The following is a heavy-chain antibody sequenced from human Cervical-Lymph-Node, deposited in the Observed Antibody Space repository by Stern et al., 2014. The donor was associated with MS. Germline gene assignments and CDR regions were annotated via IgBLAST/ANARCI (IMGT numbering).Heavy chain of an antibody. V-gene: IGHV4-61*02. CDR2: IHPSGTA. D-gene: IGHD5-18*01. J-gene: IGHJ4*02. Sequence: VQLVQSGPGLVKPSQTLSLTCTVSGGSISSGSDYWSWIRQPVGKGLEWIGRIHPSGTAYYTPSLKSRFTISTDTSRNQFSLELNSATAADTAIYYCASGYRIFDYWGQGILVTVSS. CDR1: GGSISSGSDY. CDR3: ASGYRIFDY.